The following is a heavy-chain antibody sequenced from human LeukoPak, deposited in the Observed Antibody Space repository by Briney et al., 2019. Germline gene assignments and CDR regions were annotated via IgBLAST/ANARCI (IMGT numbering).Heavy chain of an antibody. J-gene: IGHJ4*02. CDR1: GGSFSGYY. D-gene: IGHD5-24*01. CDR3: ARDRWATRSSVVYRAYFDY. V-gene: IGHV4-34*09. Sequence: SETLSLTCAVYGGSFSGYYWSWIRQPPGKGLEWIGEINHSGSTNYNPSLKSRVTISVDTSKNQFSLKLSSVTAADTAVYYCARDRWATRSSVVYRAYFDYWGQGTLVTVSS. CDR2: INHSGST.